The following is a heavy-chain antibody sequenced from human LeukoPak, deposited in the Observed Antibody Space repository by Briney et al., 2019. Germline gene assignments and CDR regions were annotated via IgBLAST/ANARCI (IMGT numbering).Heavy chain of an antibody. CDR1: GDSISRSGFY. CDR3: ARVRDDFFFDF. D-gene: IGHD3-3*01. CDR2: IHYIGNT. Sequence: SQTLSLTCTVSGDSISRSGFYWSWIRQHPGTGLEWIAYIHYIGNTYYNPSLEGRVTMSVDTSSNHFCLNVASVTAADTAFYYCARVRDDFFFDFWGQGLLVTVSS. J-gene: IGHJ4*02. V-gene: IGHV4-31*03.